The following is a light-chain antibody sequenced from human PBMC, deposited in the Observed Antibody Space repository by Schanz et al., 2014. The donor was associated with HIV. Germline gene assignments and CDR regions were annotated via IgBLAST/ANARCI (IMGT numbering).Light chain of an antibody. V-gene: IGLV2-14*02. J-gene: IGLJ3*02. Sequence: QSALTQPASVSGSPGQSITISCTGTSSDVGNYNLVSWYQQHPGKAPKLMIYDVSVRPSGVSHRFSGSKSGNTASLTISGLQAEDEADYYCSSYTSSSTWVFGGGTKVTVL. CDR2: DVS. CDR3: SSYTSSSTWV. CDR1: SSDVGNYNL.